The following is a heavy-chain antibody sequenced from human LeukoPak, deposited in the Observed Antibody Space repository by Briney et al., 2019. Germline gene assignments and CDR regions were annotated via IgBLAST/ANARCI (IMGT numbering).Heavy chain of an antibody. Sequence: GSLRLSCAASGFTFQSYAMHWVRQAPGKGLEWVALISNDETSQYYTASVKGRFTISRDLSKNTLYLQMDSLRLVDTALYYCATEGYYYGSGSFGHWGQGTQVTVSP. D-gene: IGHD3-10*01. J-gene: IGHJ4*02. CDR1: GFTFQSYA. CDR3: ATEGYYYGSGSFGH. CDR2: ISNDETSQ. V-gene: IGHV3-30*03.